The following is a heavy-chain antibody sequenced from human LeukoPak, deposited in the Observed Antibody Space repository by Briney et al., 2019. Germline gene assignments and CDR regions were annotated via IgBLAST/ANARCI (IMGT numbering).Heavy chain of an antibody. CDR3: ASPSSSSSTYDY. J-gene: IGHJ4*02. V-gene: IGHV4-39*01. Sequence: SETLSLTCSVSGGSISSSSYYWGWIRQPPGKGLEWIGSINYSGDTYYNASLKSRVTISVDTSKNQFSLKLSSVTAADTAVYYCASPSSSSSTYDYWGQGTLVTVSS. CDR2: INYSGDT. D-gene: IGHD6-6*01. CDR1: GGSISSSSYY.